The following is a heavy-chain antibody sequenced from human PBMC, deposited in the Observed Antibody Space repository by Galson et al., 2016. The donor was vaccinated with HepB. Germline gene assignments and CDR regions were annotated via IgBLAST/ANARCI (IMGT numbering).Heavy chain of an antibody. V-gene: IGHV2-5*01. D-gene: IGHD2-2*01. CDR3: AHRRSGYCNSINCLYFDY. Sequence: PALVKPTQTLTLTCTFSGFSLSTTGEAVGWTRQPPGKALAWLQLIHWNDDKRYSPSPWSRLTLTKDTSKNQLFLPVTNMDPADTPTYFCAHRRSGYCNSINCLYFDYWGQGTLATVSS. J-gene: IGHJ4*02. CDR2: IHWNDDK. CDR1: GFSLSTTGEA.